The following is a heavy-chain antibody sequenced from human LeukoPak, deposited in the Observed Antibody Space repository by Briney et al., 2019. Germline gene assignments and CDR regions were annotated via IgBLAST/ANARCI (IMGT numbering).Heavy chain of an antibody. D-gene: IGHD3-3*01. J-gene: IGHJ3*02. CDR3: ARLLSTYYDFWSGYSSSDAFDI. Sequence: PSETLSLTCTVSGGSISSYYWSWIRQPPGKGLEWIGYIYYSGSTNYNPSLKSRVTISVDTSKNQFSLKLSSVTAAGTAVYYCARLLSTYYDFWSGYSSSDAFDIWGQGTMVTVSS. V-gene: IGHV4-59*08. CDR2: IYYSGST. CDR1: GGSISSYY.